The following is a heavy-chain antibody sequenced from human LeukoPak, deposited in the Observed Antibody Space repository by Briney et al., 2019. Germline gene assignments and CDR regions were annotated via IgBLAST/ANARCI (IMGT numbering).Heavy chain of an antibody. CDR2: IYYSGST. Sequence: PSETLSLTCTVSGGSISTNSYYWGWIRQPLGKGLKWIGSIYYSGSTYYNPSLRSRVTISVNTSKNQFSLKLSSVTATDTAVYYCARHKDYYYSYMDVWGKGTRSPSP. CDR3: ARHKDYYYSYMDV. CDR1: GGSISTNSYY. J-gene: IGHJ6*03. V-gene: IGHV4-39*01.